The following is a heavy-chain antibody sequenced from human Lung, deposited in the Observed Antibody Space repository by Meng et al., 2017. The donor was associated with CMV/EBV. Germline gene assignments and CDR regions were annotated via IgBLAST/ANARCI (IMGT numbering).Heavy chain of an antibody. D-gene: IGHD2-8*01. CDR2: INTDNGDT. Sequence: SVHISCKASGYTFTSYPMHWVRQAPGQSLEWMGWINTDNGDTRFSQHLQGRVTISTDTSATTAYMELSSLRLDDTAIYYCATNAFDYWGQGTLVTVSS. CDR1: GYTFTSYP. J-gene: IGHJ4*02. CDR3: ATNAFDY. V-gene: IGHV1-3*04.